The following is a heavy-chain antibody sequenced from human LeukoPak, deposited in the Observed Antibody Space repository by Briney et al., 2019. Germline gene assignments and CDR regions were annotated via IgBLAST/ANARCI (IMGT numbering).Heavy chain of an antibody. CDR2: IHTSGST. CDR1: GASISSTRYC. Sequence: SQTLSLTCTVSGASISSTRYCWGWIRQPAGKGLEWIGHIHTSGSTNYNPSLKSRVTISVETSKNQFSLKLSSVTAADTAMYYCAAEGGATSAFDIWGQGTMVTVSS. V-gene: IGHV4-61*09. J-gene: IGHJ3*02. CDR3: AAEGGATSAFDI. D-gene: IGHD1-26*01.